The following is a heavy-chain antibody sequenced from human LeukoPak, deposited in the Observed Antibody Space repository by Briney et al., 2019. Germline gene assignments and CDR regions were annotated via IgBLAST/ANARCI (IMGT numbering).Heavy chain of an antibody. J-gene: IGHJ4*02. CDR1: GGTFSSYA. CDR2: IIPIFGTA. V-gene: IGHV1-69*13. CDR3: ARVLSPVQAMYYFDY. Sequence: SVKVSCKASGGTFSSYAISWVRQAPGQGLEWMGGIIPIFGTANYAQKFQGRVTITADESTSTAYMEPSSLRSEDTAVYYCARVLSPVQAMYYFDYWGQGTLVTVSS. D-gene: IGHD2-2*01.